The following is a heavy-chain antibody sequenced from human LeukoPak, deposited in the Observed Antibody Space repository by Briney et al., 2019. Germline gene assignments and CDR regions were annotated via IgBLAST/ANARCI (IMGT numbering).Heavy chain of an antibody. CDR2: ISVSGGST. CDR1: GFTFSSYA. J-gene: IGHJ5*02. Sequence: GGSLRLSCAASGFTFSSYAMSWVRQAPGKGLEWVSSISVSGGSTYYADSVKGRFTISRDNAKNSLYLQMNSLRAEDTAVYYCARGRGPLFDPWGQGTLVTVSS. CDR3: ARGRGPLFDP. V-gene: IGHV3-23*01.